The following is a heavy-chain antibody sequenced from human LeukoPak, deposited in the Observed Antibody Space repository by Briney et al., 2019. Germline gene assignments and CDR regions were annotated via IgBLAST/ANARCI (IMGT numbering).Heavy chain of an antibody. V-gene: IGHV4-30-2*01. CDR3: ARAFSMVRGVPSRLNWFDP. CDR2: IYHSGST. CDR1: GGSISSGGYY. J-gene: IGHJ5*02. D-gene: IGHD3-10*01. Sequence: SETLSLTCTVSGGSISSGGYYWSWIRQPPGKGLEWIGYIYHSGSTYYNPSLKSRVTISVDRSKNQFSLKLSSVTAADTAVYYCARAFSMVRGVPSRLNWFDPWGQGTLVTVSS.